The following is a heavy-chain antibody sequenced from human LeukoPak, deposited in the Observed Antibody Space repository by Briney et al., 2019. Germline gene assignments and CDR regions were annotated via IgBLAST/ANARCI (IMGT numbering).Heavy chain of an antibody. V-gene: IGHV1-46*01. D-gene: IGHD2-2*01. CDR2: INPSGGST. Sequence: GASVKVSCKTSGYTFSAFYMHWVRQAPGQGLEWMGIINPSGGSTSYAQKFQGRATMTRDMSTSTVYMELSSLRSEDTAVYYCARVWKYQLLSGAFDIWGQGTMVTVSS. CDR1: GYTFSAFY. J-gene: IGHJ3*02. CDR3: ARVWKYQLLSGAFDI.